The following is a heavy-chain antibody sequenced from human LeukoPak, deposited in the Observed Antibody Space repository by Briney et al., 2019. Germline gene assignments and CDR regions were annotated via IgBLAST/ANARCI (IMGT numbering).Heavy chain of an antibody. D-gene: IGHD5-18*01. J-gene: IGHJ4*02. Sequence: PGGSLRLSCAASGFNFSTYTMNWVRQAPGKGLEWISYLSAAGRTIYYADSVQGRFSISRDTAKNTVSLQMGSLRADDTAVYYCARGGYTYGLDSWGQGVLVVVSS. CDR2: LSAAGRTI. CDR1: GFNFSTYT. CDR3: ARGGYTYGLDS. V-gene: IGHV3-48*01.